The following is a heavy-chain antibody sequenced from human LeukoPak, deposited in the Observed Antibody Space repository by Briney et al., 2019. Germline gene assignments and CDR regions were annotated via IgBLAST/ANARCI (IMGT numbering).Heavy chain of an antibody. CDR1: GGSFSGYY. J-gene: IGHJ4*02. Sequence: PSETLSLTCAAYGGSFSGYYWSWIRQPPGKGLEWIGYIYYSGSTNYNPSLKSRVTISVDTSKNQFSLKLSSVTAADTAVYYCARGDYGSGSYNYWGQGTLVTVSS. V-gene: IGHV4-59*01. CDR3: ARGDYGSGSYNY. D-gene: IGHD3-10*01. CDR2: IYYSGST.